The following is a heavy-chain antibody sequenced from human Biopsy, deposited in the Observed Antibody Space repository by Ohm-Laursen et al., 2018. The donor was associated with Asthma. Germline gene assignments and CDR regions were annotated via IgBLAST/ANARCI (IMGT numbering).Heavy chain of an antibody. CDR2: IFAATSET. Sequence: GESLRLSCKASGYTFSDSWIGWVRQMSGKGLEWMGIIFAATSETKYSPSFQGQVTISVDMSISTAFLQWSSLKASDTAMYYCARFIDGTFFVDYWGQGTLVTVSS. J-gene: IGHJ4*02. V-gene: IGHV5-51*01. CDR3: ARFIDGTFFVDY. D-gene: IGHD1-7*01. CDR1: GYTFSDSW.